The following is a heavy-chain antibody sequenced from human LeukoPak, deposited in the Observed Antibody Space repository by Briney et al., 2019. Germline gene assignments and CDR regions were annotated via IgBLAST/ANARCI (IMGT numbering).Heavy chain of an antibody. CDR3: ARRRGATGGRDFDY. V-gene: IGHV3-23*01. D-gene: IGHD1-26*01. CDR2: ISGGGATT. CDR1: GFSFSSYA. J-gene: IGHJ4*02. Sequence: PGRSLRLSCAASGFSFSSYAMSWVRQAPGKGLEWVSAISGGGATTYYADSVRGRFTISRDNFENTLYLQMNSLRAEDTAVYFCARRRGATGGRDFDYWGQGTLVTVSS.